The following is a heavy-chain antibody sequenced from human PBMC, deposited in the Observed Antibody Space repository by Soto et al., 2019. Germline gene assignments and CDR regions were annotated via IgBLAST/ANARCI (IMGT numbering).Heavy chain of an antibody. D-gene: IGHD2-2*01. J-gene: IGHJ4*02. CDR2: ISAYNGIT. Sequence: ASVKVFCKVSGYTFTNYGISWVRQAPGQGLEWVGWISAYNGITNYVNEQKFQGRVTMTTDTSTSTAYMELRSLRSDDTAVYHCAKSLSAIPGDSWGQGTLVTVSS. CDR3: AKSLSAIPGDS. CDR1: GYTFTNYG. V-gene: IGHV1-18*01.